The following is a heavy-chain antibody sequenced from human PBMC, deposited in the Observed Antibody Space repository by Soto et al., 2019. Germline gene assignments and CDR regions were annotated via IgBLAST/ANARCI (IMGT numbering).Heavy chain of an antibody. CDR1: GFTFSSYA. CDR3: AKEGPRDCSSTSCRTDYYYYYGMDV. V-gene: IGHV3-23*01. CDR2: ISGSGGST. Sequence: PGGSLRLSCAASGFTFSSYAMSWVRQAPGKGLEWVSAISGSGGSTYYADSVKGRFTISRDNSKNTLYLQMNSLRAEDTAVYYCAKEGPRDCSSTSCRTDYYYYYGMDVWGQGTTVTVSS. J-gene: IGHJ6*02. D-gene: IGHD2-2*01.